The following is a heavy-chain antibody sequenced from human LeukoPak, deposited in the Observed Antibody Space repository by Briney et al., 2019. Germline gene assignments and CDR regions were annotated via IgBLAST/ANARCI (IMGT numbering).Heavy chain of an antibody. CDR3: ARDYVALYGMDV. J-gene: IGHJ6*02. V-gene: IGHV4-59*12. D-gene: IGHD3-16*01. Sequence: SETLSLTCTVSGGSISSYYWSWIRQPPGKGLEWIGYIYYSGSTYYNPSLKSRVTISVDTSKNQFSLKLSSVTAADTAVYYCARDYVALYGMDVWGQGTTVTVSS. CDR2: IYYSGST. CDR1: GGSISSYY.